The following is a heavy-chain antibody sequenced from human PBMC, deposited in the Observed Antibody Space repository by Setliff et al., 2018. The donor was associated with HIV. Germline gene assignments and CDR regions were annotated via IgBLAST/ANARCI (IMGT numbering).Heavy chain of an antibody. CDR1: GFSVSSNY. Sequence: GGSLRLSCATSGFSVSSNYMGWVRQAPGKGLIWVSVIYSGGITKYSDSAEGRFTIFRDSSTLYLQMNSLRAEDSAVYYCARWFVGYDGDSYYYYGMDVWGQGTTVTV. CDR3: ARWFVGYDGDSYYYYGMDV. J-gene: IGHJ6*02. CDR2: IYSGGIT. D-gene: IGHD4-17*01. V-gene: IGHV3-53*01.